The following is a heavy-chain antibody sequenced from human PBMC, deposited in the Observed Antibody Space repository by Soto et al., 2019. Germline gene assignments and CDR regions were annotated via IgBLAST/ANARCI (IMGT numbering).Heavy chain of an antibody. CDR3: ARENVN. CDR2: IYHSGDS. J-gene: IGHJ1*01. V-gene: IGHV4-30-2*01. CDR1: GGSISTGDYA. Sequence: SETLSLTCTVSGGSISTGDYAWSWIRQPPGKGLEWIGYIYHSGDSYYNPSLQSRVTISVDRSKNQFSLKLSSVTAADTAVYYGARENVNWGQG.